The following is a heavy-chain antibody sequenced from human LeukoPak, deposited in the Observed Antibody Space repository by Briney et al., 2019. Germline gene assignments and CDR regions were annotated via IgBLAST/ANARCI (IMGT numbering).Heavy chain of an antibody. Sequence: GGSLRLSCAASGFTFSSYAMSWVRQAPGKGLEWVSAISGSGGSTYYADSVKGRFTISRDNSKNTLYLQMNSLRAEDTAVYYCAKDLFGYSYDSHYYDSSGYYSYWGQGTLVTVSS. CDR2: ISGSGGST. D-gene: IGHD3-22*01. CDR1: GFTFSSYA. V-gene: IGHV3-23*01. CDR3: AKDLFGYSYDSHYYDSSGYYSY. J-gene: IGHJ4*02.